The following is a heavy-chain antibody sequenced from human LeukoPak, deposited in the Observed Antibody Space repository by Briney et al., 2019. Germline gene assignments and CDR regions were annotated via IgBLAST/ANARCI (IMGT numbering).Heavy chain of an antibody. CDR3: ARPAWSGLTRILVRGVIKEIDY. CDR1: GGSVGSAGYY. D-gene: IGHD3-10*01. Sequence: PSETLSLTCTVSGGSVGSAGYYWSWIRQPPGGGLEWIGYIYYIRNTNYNPSLKSRVTISVDTSKNQFSLKLSSVTAADTAVYYCARPAWSGLTRILVRGVIKEIDYWGQGTLVTVSS. CDR2: IYYIRNT. V-gene: IGHV4-61*08. J-gene: IGHJ4*02.